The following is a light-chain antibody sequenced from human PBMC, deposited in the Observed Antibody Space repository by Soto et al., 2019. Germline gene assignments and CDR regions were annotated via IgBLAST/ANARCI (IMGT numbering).Light chain of an antibody. CDR3: MQAVQSPRT. CDR2: LGS. CDR1: QSLLHSNGNLY. J-gene: IGKJ1*01. V-gene: IGKV2-28*01. Sequence: DIVLTQSPLSLPVTPGEPASISCRSSQSLLHSNGNLYLDWYLQKPGQSPQLLIYLGSIRASGVPDRFSGSGSGTDFTLKITRVEAEDVGVYYCMQAVQSPRTFGQGTKVEIK.